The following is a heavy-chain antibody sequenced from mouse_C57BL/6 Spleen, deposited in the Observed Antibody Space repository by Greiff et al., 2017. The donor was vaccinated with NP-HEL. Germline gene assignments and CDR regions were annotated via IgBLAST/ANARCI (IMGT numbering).Heavy chain of an antibody. J-gene: IGHJ1*03. D-gene: IGHD1-1*01. Sequence: VHLVESGPGLVAPSQSLSITCTVSGFSLTSYGVHWVRQPPGKGLEWLVVIWSDGSTTYNSALKSRLSISKDNSKSQVFLKMNSLQTDDTAMYYCARGDYYGSSGYWYFDVWGTGTTVTVSS. V-gene: IGHV2-6*03. CDR1: GFSLTSYG. CDR2: IWSDGST. CDR3: ARGDYYGSSGYWYFDV.